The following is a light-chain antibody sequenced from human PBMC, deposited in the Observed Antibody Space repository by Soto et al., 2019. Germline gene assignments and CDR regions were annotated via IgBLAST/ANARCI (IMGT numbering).Light chain of an antibody. CDR3: SAHAGSNNPLA. CDR2: EVY. J-gene: IGLJ1*01. CDR1: SSDIGAYNF. V-gene: IGLV2-8*01. Sequence: QSALTKPPSASGSPGQSVTISCTGSSSDIGAYNFVSWYQQHPGKAPKVIISEVYKRPSGVPSRFSGSKSGNTASLTISGLQADDEADYYCSAHAGSNNPLAFGGGTKLTVL.